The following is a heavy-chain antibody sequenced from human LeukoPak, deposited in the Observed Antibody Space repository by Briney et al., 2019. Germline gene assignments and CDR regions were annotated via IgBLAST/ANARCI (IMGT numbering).Heavy chain of an antibody. Sequence: SETLSLTCTVSGGSISSSTYYWGWVRQPPGKGLELIGSKYYSGNSYYNPSLKSRVSISVDTSKNQFSLKLSSVTAADTAVYYCARLYYYYGMDVWGQGTTVTVSS. CDR2: KYYSGNS. J-gene: IGHJ6*02. CDR3: ARLYYYYGMDV. V-gene: IGHV4-39*01. CDR1: GGSISSSTYY.